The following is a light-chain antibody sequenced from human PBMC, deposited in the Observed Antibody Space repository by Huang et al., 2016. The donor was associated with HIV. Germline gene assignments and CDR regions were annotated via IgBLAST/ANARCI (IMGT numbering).Light chain of an antibody. CDR2: GAS. CDR1: QSVRSN. Sequence: EIVMTQSPATWSVSPGERATLSCRASQSVRSNLAWYQQKPGQAPRLLIYGASTRATGIPARFSGSGSGTDFTLTISSLLSEDFAVYYCQQYDNWPLTFGQGTKVEIK. J-gene: IGKJ1*01. CDR3: QQYDNWPLT. V-gene: IGKV3-15*01.